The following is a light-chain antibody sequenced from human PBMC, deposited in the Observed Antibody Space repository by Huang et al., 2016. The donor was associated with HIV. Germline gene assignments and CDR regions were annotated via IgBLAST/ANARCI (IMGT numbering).Light chain of an antibody. CDR2: LGS. V-gene: IGKV2-28*01. Sequence: DIVMTQSPLSLPVTPGEPASIPCRSSQSLLHSNGYNYLDWYMQKPGQAPQLLIYLGSNRASGVPDRFRCSGSGTDVTLRISRVEAEDVGVYYCMRALQTPWTFGQGTKVEIK. CDR1: QSLLHSNGYNY. CDR3: MRALQTPWT. J-gene: IGKJ1*01.